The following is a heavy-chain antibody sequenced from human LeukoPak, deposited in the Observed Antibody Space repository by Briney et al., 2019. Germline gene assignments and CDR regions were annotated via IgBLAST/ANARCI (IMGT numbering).Heavy chain of an antibody. CDR2: IKPSSCGT. V-gene: IGHV1-2*02. CDR1: GYTFSDYY. D-gene: IGHD5-18*01. J-gene: IGHJ5*02. Sequence: GASVTLSCYASGYTFSDYYMHWVRQAPGQGLEWRGCIKPSSCGTNYAQQFQGRVTMTRVTSINTAYMELSSLRSDDTDVYYCARGSAMVTTYRGGNWFDPWGQGTLVTVSS. CDR3: ARGSAMVTTYRGGNWFDP.